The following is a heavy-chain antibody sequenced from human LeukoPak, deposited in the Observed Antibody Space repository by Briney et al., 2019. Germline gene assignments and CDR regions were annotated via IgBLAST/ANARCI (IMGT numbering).Heavy chain of an antibody. J-gene: IGHJ3*02. V-gene: IGHV4-39*07. CDR1: GGSISSSSYY. D-gene: IGHD1-7*01. CDR3: ASLNWNYSLFVAPDAFDI. CDR2: IYYSGST. Sequence: PSETLSLTCTVSGGSISSSSYYWGWIRQPPGKGLEWIGSIYYSGSTYYNPSLKSRVTISVDTSKNQFSLKLSSATAADTAVYYCASLNWNYSLFVAPDAFDIWGQGTMVTVSS.